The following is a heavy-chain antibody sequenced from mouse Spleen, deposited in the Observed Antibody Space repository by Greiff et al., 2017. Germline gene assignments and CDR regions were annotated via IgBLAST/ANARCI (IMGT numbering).Heavy chain of an antibody. Sequence: EVQRVESGGGLVKPGGSLKLSCAASGFTFSSYAMSWVRQTPEKRLEWVATISSGGSYTYYPDSVKGRFTISRDNAKNTLYLQMSSLRSEDTAMYYCARLWKNYFDYWGQGTTLTVSS. CDR1: GFTFSSYA. J-gene: IGHJ2*01. CDR2: ISSGGSYT. D-gene: IGHD1-1*02. CDR3: ARLWKNYFDY. V-gene: IGHV5-9-3*01.